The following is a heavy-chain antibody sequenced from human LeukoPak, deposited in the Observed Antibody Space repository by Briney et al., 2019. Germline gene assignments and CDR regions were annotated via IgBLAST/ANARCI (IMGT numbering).Heavy chain of an antibody. CDR3: ARETWNAFDI. CDR2: IKQDGSEK. V-gene: IGHV3-7*03. J-gene: IGHJ3*02. D-gene: IGHD1-1*01. Sequence: PGGSLRLSCAASGFTFSSYWMSWVRQAPGKGLEWVANIKQDGSEKYYVDSVKGRFTISRDNAKNSLYLQMSSLRTEDMALYYCARETWNAFDIWGQGTMVTVSS. CDR1: GFTFSSYW.